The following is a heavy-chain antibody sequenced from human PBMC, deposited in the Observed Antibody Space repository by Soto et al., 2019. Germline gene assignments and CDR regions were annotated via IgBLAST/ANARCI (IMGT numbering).Heavy chain of an antibody. CDR3: ANVLWYYDSSGTDY. J-gene: IGHJ4*02. V-gene: IGHV3-23*01. Sequence: EVQLLESGGGLVQPGGSLRLSCAASGFTFSSYAMSWVRQAPGKGLEWVSAISGSGGSTYYADSVKGRFTISRDNSKNTLYLQMTSLRAEDTAVYYCANVLWYYDSSGTDYWGQGTLVTVSS. D-gene: IGHD3-22*01. CDR2: ISGSGGST. CDR1: GFTFSSYA.